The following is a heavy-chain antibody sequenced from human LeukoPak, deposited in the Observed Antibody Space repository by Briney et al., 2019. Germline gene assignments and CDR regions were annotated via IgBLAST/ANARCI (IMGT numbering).Heavy chain of an antibody. V-gene: IGHV3-48*02. J-gene: IGHJ4*02. Sequence: GGSLRLSCAASGFTFSDYNMNWVRQAPGKGLEWVSYLSGSSSTIYYADSVRGRFTISRDNAKNSLYLQMNSPRDEDTAVYYCARDRYLENFDYWGQGTMVTVSS. CDR3: ARDRYLENFDY. CDR1: GFTFSDYN. D-gene: IGHD5-24*01. CDR2: LSGSSSTI.